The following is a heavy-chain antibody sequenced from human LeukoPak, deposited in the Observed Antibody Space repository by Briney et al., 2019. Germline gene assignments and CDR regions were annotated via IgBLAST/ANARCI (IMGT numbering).Heavy chain of an antibody. Sequence: ASVKVSCKASGYTFTSYDINWVRQATGQGLEWMGWMNPNSGNTGYAQKFQGRVTITRNTSISTAYMELSSLRSEDTAVYYCARAGSCGGDCWYYFDYWGQGTLVTVSS. CDR2: MNPNSGNT. CDR1: GYTFTSYD. V-gene: IGHV1-8*03. CDR3: ARAGSCGGDCWYYFDY. D-gene: IGHD2-21*02. J-gene: IGHJ4*02.